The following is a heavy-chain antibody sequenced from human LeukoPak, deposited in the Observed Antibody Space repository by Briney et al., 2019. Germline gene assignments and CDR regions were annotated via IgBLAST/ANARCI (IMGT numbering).Heavy chain of an antibody. J-gene: IGHJ5*02. CDR3: ARESAHRYDFWSGYRTTGYNWFDP. Sequence: SETLSLTCTVSGGSISSYYWSWLRQPPGKGLEWIGYIYYSGSTNYNPSLKSRVTISVDTSKNQFSLKLSSVTAADTAVYYCARESAHRYDFWSGYRTTGYNWFDPWGQGILVTVSS. CDR2: IYYSGST. V-gene: IGHV4-59*01. CDR1: GGSISSYY. D-gene: IGHD3-3*01.